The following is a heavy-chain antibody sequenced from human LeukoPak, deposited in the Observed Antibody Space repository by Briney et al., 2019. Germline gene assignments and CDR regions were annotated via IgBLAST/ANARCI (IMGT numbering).Heavy chain of an antibody. V-gene: IGHV7-4-1*02. CDR1: GYTFINYA. J-gene: IGHJ4*02. Sequence: ASVKVSCKASGYTFINYAMNWVRQAPGQGLEWMGWINTNTGNPTYAQGFTGRFVSSLDTSVGTACLQISSLEAEDTAIYYCARGAPGDTSVFDYWGQGTLVTVSS. CDR2: INTNTGNP. D-gene: IGHD3-22*01. CDR3: ARGAPGDTSVFDY.